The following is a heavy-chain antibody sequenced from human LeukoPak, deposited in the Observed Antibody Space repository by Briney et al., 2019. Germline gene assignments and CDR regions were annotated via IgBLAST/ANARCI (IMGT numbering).Heavy chain of an antibody. Sequence: SETLSLTCAVYGGSFSGHYWSWIRQPPGKGLEWIGEINHSGRTNYKPSLKSRVTISLDTSKNQFSLKLSSVTAADTAVYYCAREFGGNWKLEDAFDIWGQGTMVTVSS. CDR2: INHSGRT. CDR1: GGSFSGHY. V-gene: IGHV4-34*01. J-gene: IGHJ3*02. CDR3: AREFGGNWKLEDAFDI. D-gene: IGHD1-20*01.